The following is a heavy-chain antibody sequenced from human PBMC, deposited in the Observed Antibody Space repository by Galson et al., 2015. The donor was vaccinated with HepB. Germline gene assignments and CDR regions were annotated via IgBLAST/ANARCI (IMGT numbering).Heavy chain of an antibody. J-gene: IGHJ4*02. CDR2: TSYDGSTK. V-gene: IGHV3-30-3*01. D-gene: IGHD5-12*01. Sequence: SLRLSCAASGFNFSSYTMHWVRQAPGKGLDWVAVTSYDGSTKYYADSVKGLFTISRDNSKNTLYVQMNSLRPADTAVYYCARERYPGYGYFDYWGQGTLVTVSS. CDR3: ARERYPGYGYFDY. CDR1: GFNFSSYT.